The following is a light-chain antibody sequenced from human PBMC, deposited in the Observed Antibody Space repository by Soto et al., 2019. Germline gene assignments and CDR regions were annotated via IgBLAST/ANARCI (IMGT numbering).Light chain of an antibody. Sequence: QSVLTQPASVSGSPGQSITISCTGTSSDIGTYNLVSWYQQYPGKAPKLMIYEGSKRPSGVSNRFSGSKSGNTASLTISGLQAEDEADYYCSSYTSSSTHYVFGTGTKVTVL. CDR3: SSYTSSSTHYV. CDR2: EGS. V-gene: IGLV2-14*02. CDR1: SSDIGTYNL. J-gene: IGLJ1*01.